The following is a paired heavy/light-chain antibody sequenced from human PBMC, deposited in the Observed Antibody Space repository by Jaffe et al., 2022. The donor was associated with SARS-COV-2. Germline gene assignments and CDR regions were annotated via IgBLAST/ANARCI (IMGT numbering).Heavy chain of an antibody. V-gene: IGHV3-48*02. CDR2: ISSSSRII. D-gene: IGHD2-8*01. CDR3: ARDCDVGTLDGICF. CDR1: GFSFVAYS. Sequence: EVQLVESGGGLVQPGGSLTLSCEASGFSFVAYSMNWVRQAPGKGLEWLSYISSSSRIIYYADSVKGRFTVSRDNAKNSLYLQMSSLRDEDTATYFCARDCDVGTLDGICFWGQGTLVSVSS. J-gene: IGHJ4*02.
Light chain of an antibody. CDR3: YSTDISGSQRV. CDR1: ALPKKY. CDR2: EDN. V-gene: IGLV3-10*01. J-gene: IGLJ2*01. Sequence: SYELTQTPSLSVSPGQTARITCSGDALPKKYAYWYQQKSGQAPVLVVFEDNKRPSGIPERFSGSSSGTTATLTIGGAQVEDEADYYCYSTDISGSQRVFGGGTKLTVL.